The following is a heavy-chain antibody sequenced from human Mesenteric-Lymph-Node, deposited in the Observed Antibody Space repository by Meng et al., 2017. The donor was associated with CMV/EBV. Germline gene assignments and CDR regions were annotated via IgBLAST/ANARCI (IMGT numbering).Heavy chain of an antibody. J-gene: IGHJ4*02. CDR2: INPNNGVT. CDR1: GYTFTDYY. V-gene: IGHV1-2*02. Sequence: ASVKVSCKTSGYTFTDYYIHWVRQAPGQGLEWMGWINPNNGVTKTAQKFRDRVTMTRDSSISTAYMELSRLRSDDTAVYYCARDGNHAGDYWGQGTLVTVSS. CDR3: ARDGNHAGDY. D-gene: IGHD1-14*01.